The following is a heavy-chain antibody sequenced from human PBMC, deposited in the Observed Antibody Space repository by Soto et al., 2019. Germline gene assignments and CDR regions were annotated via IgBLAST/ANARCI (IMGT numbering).Heavy chain of an antibody. CDR3: ASAYGSGPTANYYYYGMDV. CDR2: ISASGGST. J-gene: IGHJ6*02. Sequence: EVQLLESGGGLVQPGGSLRLSCAASGFTFSSYGMSWVRQAPGKGLEWVAAISASGGSTYYADSVKGRFTISRDNSKNTLYLQMNSLRAEDTAVHYCASAYGSGPTANYYYYGMDVWGQGTTVTVSS. V-gene: IGHV3-23*01. CDR1: GFTFSSYG. D-gene: IGHD3-10*01.